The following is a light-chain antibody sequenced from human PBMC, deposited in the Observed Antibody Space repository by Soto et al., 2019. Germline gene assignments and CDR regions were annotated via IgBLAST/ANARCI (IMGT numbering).Light chain of an antibody. CDR2: RAS. J-gene: IGKJ1*01. CDR3: QQYSNWPPWT. V-gene: IGKV3-15*01. CDR1: QSLGGN. Sequence: EIVMTQSPATLAVSPGDTATLSCRASQSLGGNLAWYQQKPGQGPRLLIFRASSRATGVPARFSASGSGTEFTRTISGLQSEDFAIYYCQQYSNWPPWTFGPGTKVEIK.